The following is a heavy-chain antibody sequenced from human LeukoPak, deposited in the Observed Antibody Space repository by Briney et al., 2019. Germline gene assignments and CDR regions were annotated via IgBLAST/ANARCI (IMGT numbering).Heavy chain of an antibody. CDR2: MSYNGFNK. CDR3: ARPANQWYGAFPIDY. Sequence: GRSLRLSCAASGFTFRNYAIHWVRQAPGKGLEWLTVMSYNGFNKYYADSVKGRFTISRDNSKNTLYLQMDSLRAEDTAVYYCARPANQWYGAFPIDYWGRGTLVTVSS. J-gene: IGHJ4*02. CDR1: GFTFRNYA. D-gene: IGHD3-10*01. V-gene: IGHV3-30-3*01.